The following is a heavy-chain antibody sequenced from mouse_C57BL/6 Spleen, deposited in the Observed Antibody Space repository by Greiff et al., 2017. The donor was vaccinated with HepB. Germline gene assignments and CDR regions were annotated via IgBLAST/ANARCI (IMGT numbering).Heavy chain of an antibody. J-gene: IGHJ2*01. D-gene: IGHD1-1*01. CDR2: IDPETGGT. V-gene: IGHV1-15*01. Sequence: VQLQQSGAELVRPGASVTLSCKASGYTFTDYEMHWVKQTPVHGLEWIGAIDPETGGTAYNQKFKGKAILTADKSSSTAYMELRSLTSEDSAVYYCTRRREYGTYDYWGQGTTLTVSS. CDR3: TRRREYGTYDY. CDR1: GYTFTDYE.